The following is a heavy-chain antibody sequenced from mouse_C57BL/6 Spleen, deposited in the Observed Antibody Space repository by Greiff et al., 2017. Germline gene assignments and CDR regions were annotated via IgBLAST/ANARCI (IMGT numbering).Heavy chain of an antibody. Sequence: EVQRVESGGGLVKPGGSLKLSCAASGFTFSSYAMSWVRQTPEKRLEWVATISDGGSYTYYPDNVKGRFTISRDNAKNNLYLQMSHLKSEDTAMYYCASEGYYGSRFDYWGQGTTLTVSS. J-gene: IGHJ2*01. CDR2: ISDGGSYT. CDR1: GFTFSSYA. D-gene: IGHD1-1*01. CDR3: ASEGYYGSRFDY. V-gene: IGHV5-4*01.